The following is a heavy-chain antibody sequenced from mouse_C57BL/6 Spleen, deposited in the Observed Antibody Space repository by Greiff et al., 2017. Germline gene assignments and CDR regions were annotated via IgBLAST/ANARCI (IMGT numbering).Heavy chain of an antibody. Sequence: EVKVVESGEGLVKPGGSLKLSCAASGFTFSSYAMSWVRQTPEKRLEWVAYISSGGDYIYYADPVKGRFTISRDNARNTLYLQMSSLKSEDTAMYYCTRGGDYSNHFDYWGQGTTLTVSS. CDR2: ISSGGDYI. J-gene: IGHJ2*01. D-gene: IGHD2-5*01. V-gene: IGHV5-9-1*02. CDR3: TRGGDYSNHFDY. CDR1: GFTFSSYA.